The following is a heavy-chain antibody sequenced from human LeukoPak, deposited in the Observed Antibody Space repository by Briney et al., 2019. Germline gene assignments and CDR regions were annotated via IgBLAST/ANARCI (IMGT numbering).Heavy chain of an antibody. D-gene: IGHD2-15*01. CDR3: ARDSLGYCSGGSCYSGY. J-gene: IGHJ4*02. Sequence: GASVKVSCKASGYTFTSYGISWVRQAPGQGLEWMGWISAYNGNTNYAQKLQGRVTMTTDTSTSTVYMELRSLRSDDTAVYYCARDSLGYCSGGSCYSGYWGQGTLVTVSS. V-gene: IGHV1-18*04. CDR1: GYTFTSYG. CDR2: ISAYNGNT.